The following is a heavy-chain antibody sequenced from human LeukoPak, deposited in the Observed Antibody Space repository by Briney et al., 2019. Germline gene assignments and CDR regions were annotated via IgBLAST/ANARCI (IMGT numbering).Heavy chain of an antibody. CDR3: ARGGTHITIFGVVTLGNNWFDP. CDR1: GFTFSSYS. J-gene: IGHJ5*02. D-gene: IGHD3-3*01. CDR2: ITSSGRYI. Sequence: GGSLRLSCAASGFTFSSYSMNWVRQAPGKGLEWVSSITSSGRYIYYADSVKGRFTISRDNSENSLYLQMDSLTAADTAVYYCARGGTHITIFGVVTLGNNWFDPWGQGTLVTVSS. V-gene: IGHV3-21*01.